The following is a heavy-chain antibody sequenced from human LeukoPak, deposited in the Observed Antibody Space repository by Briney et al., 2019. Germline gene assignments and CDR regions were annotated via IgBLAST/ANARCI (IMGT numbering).Heavy chain of an antibody. J-gene: IGHJ4*02. V-gene: IGHV4-39*01. CDR3: VRAPITISEGPFDF. CDR2: IYYSGST. D-gene: IGHD3-9*01. Sequence: WVRQPPGKGLEWIGSIYYSGSTYYNPSLKNRVTISVDTSKNQFSLKKSSVTAADTALYYCVRAPITISEGPFDFWGQGTLVTVS.